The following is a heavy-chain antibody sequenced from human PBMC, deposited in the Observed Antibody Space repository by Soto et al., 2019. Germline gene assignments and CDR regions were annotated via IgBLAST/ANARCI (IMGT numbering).Heavy chain of an antibody. V-gene: IGHV3-30*18. CDR3: AKDRELAVSRYYYYGMDV. CDR1: GFTFSSYG. J-gene: IGHJ6*02. D-gene: IGHD3-16*02. Sequence: QVQLVESGGGVVQPGRSLRLSCAASGFTFSSYGMHWVRQAPGKGLEWVAVISYDGSNKDYADSVKGRFTISRDNSKNKLYLQISSVRAEDKAVYYFAKDRELAVSRYYYYGMDVCGQGPTVNVSS. CDR2: ISYDGSNK.